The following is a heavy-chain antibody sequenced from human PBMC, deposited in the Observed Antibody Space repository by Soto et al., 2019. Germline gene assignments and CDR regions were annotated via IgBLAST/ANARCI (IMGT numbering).Heavy chain of an antibody. J-gene: IGHJ4*02. Sequence: QVQLVQSGPEVKKPGASVKASCKATGYTFRSYGVTWVRQAPGQGLEWMGWISGYNGNTEYAQKLQGRVTMTTDTSTSTVYMELRSLGSADTAVYYCARDRGVVTSGSAYYFDYWGQGTLVTVSS. CDR1: GYTFRSYG. CDR2: ISGYNGNT. CDR3: ARDRGVVTSGSAYYFDY. D-gene: IGHD2-2*01. V-gene: IGHV1-18*01.